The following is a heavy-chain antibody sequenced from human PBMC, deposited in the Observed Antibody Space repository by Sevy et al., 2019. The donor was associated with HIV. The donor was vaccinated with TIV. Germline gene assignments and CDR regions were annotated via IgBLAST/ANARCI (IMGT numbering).Heavy chain of an antibody. Sequence: ASVKVSCKASGGTFSSYAISWVRQAPGQGLEWMGGIIPIFGTANYAQKFQGRVTITADESTSTAYMELGSLRSEDTAVYYCARAYGSGSYYNGFDYWGQGTLVTVSS. J-gene: IGHJ4*02. CDR3: ARAYGSGSYYNGFDY. CDR2: IIPIFGTA. V-gene: IGHV1-69*13. CDR1: GGTFSSYA. D-gene: IGHD3-10*01.